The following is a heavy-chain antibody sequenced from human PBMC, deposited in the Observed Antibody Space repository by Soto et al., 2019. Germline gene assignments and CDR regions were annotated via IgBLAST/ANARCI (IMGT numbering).Heavy chain of an antibody. D-gene: IGHD6-13*01. CDR3: ASIAAAGLDAYDI. CDR2: INSDGSST. V-gene: IGHV3-74*01. CDR1: GFTFSSYW. J-gene: IGHJ3*02. Sequence: SLRLSCAASGFTFSSYWMHWVRQAPGKGLVWVSRINSDGSSTSYADSVKGRFTISRDNVKNTLYLQMNSLRAEDTAVYYCASIAAAGLDAYDIWGQGTMVTVSS.